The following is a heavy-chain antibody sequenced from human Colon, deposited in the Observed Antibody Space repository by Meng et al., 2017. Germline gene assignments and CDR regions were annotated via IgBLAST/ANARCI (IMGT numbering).Heavy chain of an antibody. CDR1: GGSFSGYY. D-gene: IGHD2/OR15-2a*01. CDR3: ARGLFSRLRSLWFDP. J-gene: IGHJ5*02. CDR2: INHSGTT. Sequence: QLHPWAAGLLEPSETLSPTCAVYGGSFSGYYWSWIRQPPGKGLEWIGEINHSGTTNFNPSLESRVTISIDTSKNQISLNVTSLTAADTAVYYCARGLFSRLRSLWFDPWGQGTLVTVSS. V-gene: IGHV4-34*01.